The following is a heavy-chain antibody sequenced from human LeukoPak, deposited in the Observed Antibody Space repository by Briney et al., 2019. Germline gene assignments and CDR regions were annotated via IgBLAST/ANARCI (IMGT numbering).Heavy chain of an antibody. J-gene: IGHJ5*02. CDR1: GYTLTELS. D-gene: IGHD6-13*01. V-gene: IGHV1-24*01. CDR3: ARGVVAAAGNRFDP. CDR2: FDPEDGET. Sequence: ASVKVSCKVSGYTLTELSMHWVRQAPGKGLEWMGGFDPEDGETIYAQKFQGRVTMTRNTSISTAYMELSSLRSEDTAVYYCARGVVAAAGNRFDPWGQGTLVTVSS.